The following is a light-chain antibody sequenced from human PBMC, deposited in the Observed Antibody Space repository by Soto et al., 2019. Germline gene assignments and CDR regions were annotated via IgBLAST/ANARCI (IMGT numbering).Light chain of an antibody. CDR1: QSISSW. CDR2: DAS. J-gene: IGKJ1*01. Sequence: DIQMPQSPSTLSASVGDRVTITCRASQSISSWLAWYQQKPGKAPKLLLYDASSLESGGPSRFSGSGSGTEFTLTISRLQPDDFATDYCQQYNSYWTFGQGTKVEIK. V-gene: IGKV1-5*01. CDR3: QQYNSYWT.